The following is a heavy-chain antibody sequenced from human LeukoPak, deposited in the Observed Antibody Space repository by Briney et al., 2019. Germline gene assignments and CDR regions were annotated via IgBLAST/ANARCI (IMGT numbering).Heavy chain of an antibody. V-gene: IGHV3-7*01. CDR2: IKQDGSEK. CDR3: ASKDV. J-gene: IGHJ6*04. Sequence: GGSLRLSCAVSGFTFSSYWMSWVRQAPGKGLEWVANIKQDGSEKYYVDSVKGRFTISRDNAENSLYLQMNSLRAEDTAVYYCASKDVWGKGTTVTVSS. CDR1: GFTFSSYW.